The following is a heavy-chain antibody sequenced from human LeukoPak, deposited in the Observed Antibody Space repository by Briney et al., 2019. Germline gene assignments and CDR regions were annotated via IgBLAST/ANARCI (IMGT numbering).Heavy chain of an antibody. CDR3: ARGFSDYYDSSGYHDAFDI. V-gene: IGHV4-61*02. CDR2: IYTSGST. CDR1: GGSISSGSYY. D-gene: IGHD3-22*01. J-gene: IGHJ3*02. Sequence: SETLSLTCTVSGGSISSGSYYWSWIRQPAGKGLEWIGRIYTSGSTNYNPSLKSRVTISVDTSKNQFSLELSSVTAADTAVYYCARGFSDYYDSSGYHDAFDIWGQGTMVTVSS.